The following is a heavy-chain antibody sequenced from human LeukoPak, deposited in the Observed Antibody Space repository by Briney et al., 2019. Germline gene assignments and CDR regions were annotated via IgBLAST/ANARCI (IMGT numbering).Heavy chain of an antibody. CDR2: ISYDGSNK. CDR1: GFTFSSYG. D-gene: IGHD6-13*01. Sequence: GGSLRLSCAGSGFTFSSYGMHWVRQAPGKGLEWVAVISYDGSNKYYADSVKGRFTISRDNFKNTLYLQMNSLRAEDTAVYYCAKDRHSSSWYSWGDYWGQGTLVTVSS. CDR3: AKDRHSSSWYSWGDY. V-gene: IGHV3-30*18. J-gene: IGHJ4*02.